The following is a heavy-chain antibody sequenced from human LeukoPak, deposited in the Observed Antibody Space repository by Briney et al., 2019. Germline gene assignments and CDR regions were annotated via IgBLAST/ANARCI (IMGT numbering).Heavy chain of an antibody. CDR1: GFTVTNYA. V-gene: IGHV3-23*01. CDR3: AKWGDYDILTGYYDPDY. J-gene: IGHJ4*02. Sequence: GASLRLSCAASGFTVTNYAMYGVRQAPGKGLEWGSAISGRDDSTYYADAVKGRFTISRDTSKTTLFLQMNSLRADDTAVYYCAKWGDYDILTGYYDPDYWGQGTLVTVSS. CDR2: ISGRDDST. D-gene: IGHD3-9*01.